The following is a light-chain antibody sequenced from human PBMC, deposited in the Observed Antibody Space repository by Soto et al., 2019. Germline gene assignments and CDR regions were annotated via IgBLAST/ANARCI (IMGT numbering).Light chain of an antibody. V-gene: IGLV2-14*01. CDR2: DVS. CDR3: SSNTSATTYV. Sequence: QSALAQPASVSGSPGQSITISCTGTSSDVGAYNYASWYQQYPGEAPKVIIYDVSHRPAGVSNRFSGSKSGNTASLTISGLQTHDETDYYCSSNTSATTYVSRTGTMVTVL. CDR1: SSDVGAYNY. J-gene: IGLJ1*01.